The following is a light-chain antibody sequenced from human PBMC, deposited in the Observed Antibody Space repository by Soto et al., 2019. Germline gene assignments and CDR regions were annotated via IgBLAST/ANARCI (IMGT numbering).Light chain of an antibody. CDR2: EVS. J-gene: IGLJ1*01. CDR3: SSYAASNTFV. CDR1: SSDVGGYNF. Sequence: QSALTQPPSASGSPGQSVTISCTASSSDVGGYNFVSWYQQHPGKAPKLMIYEVSKRPSGVPDRFSGSKSGNTASMTVSGIQADDEADYSCSSYAASNTFVVGIGTKVT. V-gene: IGLV2-8*01.